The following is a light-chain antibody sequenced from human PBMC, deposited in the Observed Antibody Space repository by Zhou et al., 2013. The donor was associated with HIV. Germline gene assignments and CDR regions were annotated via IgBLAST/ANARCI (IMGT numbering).Light chain of an antibody. J-gene: IGKJ2*03. CDR2: KAS. CDR1: QSISSW. V-gene: IGKV1-5*03. Sequence: DIQMTQSPSTLSASVGDRVTITCRASQSISSWLAWYQQKPGKAPKLLIYKASSLESGVPSRFSGNGSGTEFTLTISSLQPDDFATYYCQQCNTDPYSFGQGTKLEIK. CDR3: QQCNTDPYS.